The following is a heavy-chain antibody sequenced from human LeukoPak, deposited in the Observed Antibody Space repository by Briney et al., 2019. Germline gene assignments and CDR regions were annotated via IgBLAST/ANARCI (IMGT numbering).Heavy chain of an antibody. J-gene: IGHJ1*01. CDR2: INPSGGST. Sequence: VASVKVSCKASGCTFTSYYMHWVRQAPGQGLEWMGIINPSGGSTSYAQKFQGRVTMTRDTSTSTVYMELSSLRSEDTAVYYCARDGVWGSSWSRPPEHWGQGTLVTVSS. V-gene: IGHV1-46*01. D-gene: IGHD6-13*01. CDR3: ARDGVWGSSWSRPPEH. CDR1: GCTFTSYY.